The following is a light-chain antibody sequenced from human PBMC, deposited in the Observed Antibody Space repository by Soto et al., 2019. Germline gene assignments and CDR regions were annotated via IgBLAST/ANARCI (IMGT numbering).Light chain of an antibody. CDR2: GSS. Sequence: EIVLTQSPGTLSLSPGERATLSCRASQSVSSTYLAWYQQKPGQAPRLLIYGSSSRATGTPDRFSGSGSGRDFTLTISRLEPEDFAVYYCQRYDISPFPFGQGTKLEIK. CDR3: QRYDISPFP. CDR1: QSVSSTY. J-gene: IGKJ2*01. V-gene: IGKV3-20*01.